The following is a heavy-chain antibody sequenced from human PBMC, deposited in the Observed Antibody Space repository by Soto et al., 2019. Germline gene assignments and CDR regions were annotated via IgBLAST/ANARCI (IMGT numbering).Heavy chain of an antibody. J-gene: IGHJ6*03. V-gene: IGHV4-34*01. D-gene: IGHD4-4*01. Sequence: PSETLSLTCAVYGGSFSGYYWSWIRQPPGKGLEWIGEINHSGSTNYNPSLKSRVTISVDTSKNQFSLKLSSVTAADTAVYYCARGSNGPHYYYYMDVWGKGTTVTVSS. CDR3: ARGSNGPHYYYYMDV. CDR2: INHSGST. CDR1: GGSFSGYY.